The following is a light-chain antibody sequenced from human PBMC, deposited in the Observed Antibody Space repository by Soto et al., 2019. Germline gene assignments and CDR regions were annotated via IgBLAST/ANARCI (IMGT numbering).Light chain of an antibody. V-gene: IGKV3-15*01. Sequence: EIVMTQSPATLSVSPGERVTLSCRASQSVSSNLAWYQQKSGRAPRLLIYGASTRATGIPARFSGSGSGTEFTFTISSLQSEDFAIYYCQQYNNWPPVTFGQGTRLEIK. CDR2: GAS. CDR3: QQYNNWPPVT. CDR1: QSVSSN. J-gene: IGKJ5*01.